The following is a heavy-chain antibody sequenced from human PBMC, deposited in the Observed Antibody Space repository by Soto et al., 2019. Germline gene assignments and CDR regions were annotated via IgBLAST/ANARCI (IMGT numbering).Heavy chain of an antibody. Sequence: EVQLVESGGGLVQPGGSLSLSCAASGCTFSSYWMHWFRQAPGKGLVWVSSISTDASSTSYADPVKGRFTISRDNAKNTLYLQMNSVRGEDTAVYYCARLPNKSPQNWGQGTLVIVS. J-gene: IGHJ1*01. CDR3: ARLPNKSPQN. CDR1: GCTFSSYW. V-gene: IGHV3-74*01. CDR2: ISTDASST.